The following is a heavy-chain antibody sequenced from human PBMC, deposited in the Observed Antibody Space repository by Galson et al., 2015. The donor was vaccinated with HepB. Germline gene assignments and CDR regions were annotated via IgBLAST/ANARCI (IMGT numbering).Heavy chain of an antibody. D-gene: IGHD3-10*01. CDR3: TSLSPHSGSYS. V-gene: IGHV3-74*01. Sequence: SLRLSCAASGFNFSSYWMHWVRQAPGKGLVWVSRISGDGIITTYADAVKGRFTISRDNAKNTLYLQMNSLRADDTAVYYCTSLSPHSGSYSWGRGTLVTVSS. J-gene: IGHJ5*02. CDR1: GFNFSSYW. CDR2: ISGDGIIT.